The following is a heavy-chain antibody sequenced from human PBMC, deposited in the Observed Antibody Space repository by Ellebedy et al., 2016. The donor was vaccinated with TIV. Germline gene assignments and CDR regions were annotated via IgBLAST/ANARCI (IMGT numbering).Heavy chain of an antibody. CDR1: GFTFSSYA. V-gene: IGHV3-48*01. CDR2: ISSSSSTI. Sequence: GESLKISCAASGFTFSSYAMNWVRQAPGKGLEWVSYISSSSSTIYYAESVKGRFTISRHNANNSLYLQMNSLRAEDTAVYYCAIYYGSGSYYSPSYYYYGMDVWGQGTTVTVSS. D-gene: IGHD3-10*01. CDR3: AIYYGSGSYYSPSYYYYGMDV. J-gene: IGHJ6*02.